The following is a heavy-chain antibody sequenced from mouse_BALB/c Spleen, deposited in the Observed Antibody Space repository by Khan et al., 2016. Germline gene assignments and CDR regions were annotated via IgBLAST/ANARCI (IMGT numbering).Heavy chain of an antibody. J-gene: IGHJ4*01. CDR1: GFTFSNYW. D-gene: IGHD1-1*01. CDR3: LYGHYAMAF. CDR2: IRLKSNNYAT. Sequence: EVKLEESGGGLVQPGGSMKLSCVASGFTFSNYWMNWVRQSPEKGLEWVAEIRLKSNNYATHYAESVKGRFTISRDDSKSSVYLQMNNFRPEYTGIYYCLYGHYAMAFWGQGTSVTVSS. V-gene: IGHV6-6*02.